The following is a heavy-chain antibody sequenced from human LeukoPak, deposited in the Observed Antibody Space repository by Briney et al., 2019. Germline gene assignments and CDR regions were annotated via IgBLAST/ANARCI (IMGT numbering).Heavy chain of an antibody. CDR3: AKDSSVVVVAASPFDY. V-gene: IGHV3-23*01. CDR2: ISGSGGST. Sequence: GGSLRLSCAASGFTFSSYAMSWVRQAPGKGLEWVSAISGSGGSTYYADSVKGRFTISRDNSKNTLYLQMNSLRAEDTAVYYCAKDSSVVVVAASPFDYWGQGTLATVSS. J-gene: IGHJ4*02. CDR1: GFTFSSYA. D-gene: IGHD2-15*01.